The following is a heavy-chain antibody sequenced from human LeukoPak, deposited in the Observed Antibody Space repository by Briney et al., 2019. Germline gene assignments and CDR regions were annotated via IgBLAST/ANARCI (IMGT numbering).Heavy chain of an antibody. V-gene: IGHV4-61*01. CDR1: GGAISSSSYY. Sequence: SETLSLTCTVSGGAISSSSYYWGWIRQPPGKELEWIGYIYYSGSTKTNPSLKSRVTISIDTSKNQFSLKLSSVTAADTAVYYCARDRGYGSGSYYFQHWGQGTLVTVSS. CDR2: IYYSGST. D-gene: IGHD3-10*01. CDR3: ARDRGYGSGSYYFQH. J-gene: IGHJ1*01.